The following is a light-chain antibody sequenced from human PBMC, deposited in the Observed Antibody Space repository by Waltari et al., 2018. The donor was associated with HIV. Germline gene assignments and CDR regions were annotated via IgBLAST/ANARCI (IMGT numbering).Light chain of an antibody. CDR3: ASWDDGLRGHV. CDR2: RNN. J-gene: IGLJ1*01. CDR1: NSTIGSIF. Sequence: QSGLTQPPSASGTPGQRLSISCPANNSTIGSIFVFWYRQIPGAAPTLLVYRNNQRPSGVGDRFSGSRSGATASLVISGLRVEDEADYYCASWDDGLRGHVFGSGTTVSV. V-gene: IGLV1-47*01.